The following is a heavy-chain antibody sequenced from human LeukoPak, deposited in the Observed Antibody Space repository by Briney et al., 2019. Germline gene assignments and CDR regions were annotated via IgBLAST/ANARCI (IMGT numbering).Heavy chain of an antibody. CDR3: ARERGSSGDFDY. CDR1: GDSFSSGSYY. J-gene: IGHJ4*02. D-gene: IGHD1-26*01. V-gene: IGHV4-61*01. Sequence: SETLSLTCTVSGDSFSSGSYYWNWIRQPPGKGLEWIGYIYYSGSTNYNPSLKSRVTISVDTSKNQFSLKLSSVTAADTAVYYCARERGSSGDFDYWGQGTLVTVSS. CDR2: IYYSGST.